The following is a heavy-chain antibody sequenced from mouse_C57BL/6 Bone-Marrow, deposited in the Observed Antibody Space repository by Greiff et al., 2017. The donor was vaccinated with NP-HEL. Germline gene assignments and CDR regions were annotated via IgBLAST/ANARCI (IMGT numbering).Heavy chain of an antibody. J-gene: IGHJ3*01. CDR1: GFTFSSYT. CDR3: ARHKGWYRFAY. CDR2: ISGGGGNT. Sequence: EVQLQESGGGLVKPGGSLKLSCAASGFTFSSYTMSWVRQTPEKRLEWVATISGGGGNTYYPDSVKGRFTISRDNAKNTLYLQMSSLRSEDTALYYCARHKGWYRFAYWGQGTLVTVSA. D-gene: IGHD1-1*02. V-gene: IGHV5-9*01.